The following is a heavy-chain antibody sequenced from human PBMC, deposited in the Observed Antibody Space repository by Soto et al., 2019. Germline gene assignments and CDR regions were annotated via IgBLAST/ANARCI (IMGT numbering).Heavy chain of an antibody. CDR3: ARREDYRGWGLFDP. Sequence: SETLSLTCTVSGGSISSSSYYWGWIRQPPGKGLEWIGSIYYSGSTYYNPSLKSRVTISVDTSKNQFSLKLSSVTAADTAVYYCARREDYRGWGLFDPWGQGTLVTVSS. V-gene: IGHV4-39*01. CDR2: IYYSGST. CDR1: GGSISSSSYY. J-gene: IGHJ5*02. D-gene: IGHD3-16*01.